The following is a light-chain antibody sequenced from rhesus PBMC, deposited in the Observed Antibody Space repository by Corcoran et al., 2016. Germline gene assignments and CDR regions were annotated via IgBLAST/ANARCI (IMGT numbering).Light chain of an antibody. Sequence: DIVMTQTPLSPPVTLVEPASISRRSSQSLLDSEGGTTYLEWDLQKPGHSPQFLIYEVSNRAAGVPDRVTGRGSENGFRLTNSRVEAYGVGVFYCMQTLEYPLTFGGGSKVGIK. V-gene: IGKV2-104*01. J-gene: IGKJ4*01. CDR2: EVS. CDR1: QSLLDSEGGTTY. CDR3: MQTLEYPLT.